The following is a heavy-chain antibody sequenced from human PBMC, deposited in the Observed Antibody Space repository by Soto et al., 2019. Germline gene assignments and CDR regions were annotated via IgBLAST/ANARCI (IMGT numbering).Heavy chain of an antibody. CDR3: ARAPGYCSSTSCYRRRFDP. CDR1: GFTFSSYS. Sequence: GGSLRLSCAASGFTFSSYSMNWVRQAPGKGLEWVSSISSSSSYIYYADSVKGRFTISRDNAKNSLYLQMNSLRAGDTAVYYCARAPGYCSSTSCYRRRFDPWGQGTLVTVSS. CDR2: ISSSSSYI. D-gene: IGHD2-2*02. J-gene: IGHJ5*02. V-gene: IGHV3-21*01.